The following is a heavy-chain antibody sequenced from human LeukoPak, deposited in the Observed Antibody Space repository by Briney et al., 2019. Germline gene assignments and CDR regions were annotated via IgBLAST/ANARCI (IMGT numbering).Heavy chain of an antibody. CDR3: ARVALRYFDWRSANRFDP. Sequence: SETLSLTCAVYGGSFSGYYWSWIRQPPGKGLEWIGEINHSGSTNYNPSLKSRVTISVDTSKNQFSLKLSSVTAADTAVYYCARVALRYFDWRSANRFDPWGQGTLVTVSS. CDR1: GGSFSGYY. D-gene: IGHD3-9*01. CDR2: INHSGST. V-gene: IGHV4-34*01. J-gene: IGHJ5*02.